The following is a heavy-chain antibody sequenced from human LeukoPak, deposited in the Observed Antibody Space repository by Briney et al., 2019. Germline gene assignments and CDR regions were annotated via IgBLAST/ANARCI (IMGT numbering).Heavy chain of an antibody. CDR3: ARDRVSMTVAVLTPFDP. V-gene: IGHV1-18*01. J-gene: IGHJ5*02. D-gene: IGHD3-22*01. CDR1: GYTFTTYG. Sequence: ASVKVSCKASGYTFTTYGISWVRQAPGQGLEWMGWISAYNGNTNCAQKFQGRVTMTTDTSTSTAYMELRSLRSDDTAVYYCARDRVSMTVAVLTPFDPWGQGTLVTVSS. CDR2: ISAYNGNT.